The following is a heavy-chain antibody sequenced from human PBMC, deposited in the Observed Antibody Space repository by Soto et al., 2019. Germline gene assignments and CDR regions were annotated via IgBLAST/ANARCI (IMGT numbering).Heavy chain of an antibody. CDR2: MNPNSGNT. Sequence: QVQLVQSGAEVKKPGASVKVSCKASGYTFTSYDINWVRQATGQGLEWMGWMNPNSGNTGYAQKFQGRVTMTRNTSGSTAAMELSSLRSEDTAMYYCARGRDDILTGRYCAYWGQGTLVTVSS. D-gene: IGHD3-9*01. V-gene: IGHV1-8*01. CDR3: ARGRDDILTGRYCAY. J-gene: IGHJ4*02. CDR1: GYTFTSYD.